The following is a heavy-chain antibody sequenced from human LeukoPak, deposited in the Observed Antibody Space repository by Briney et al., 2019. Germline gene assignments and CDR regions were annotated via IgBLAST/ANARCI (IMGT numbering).Heavy chain of an antibody. CDR2: INHSGST. CDR3: ARRVRITVTH. D-gene: IGHD5-18*01. Sequence: SETLSLTCAVSGGSFSGYYWNWIRQPPGKGLEWISEINHSGSTNYNPSLQSRVTISVDTSKNQFSLKMSSVTAADPAVYFCARRVRITVTHWGQGSLVTVSS. V-gene: IGHV4-34*01. J-gene: IGHJ4*02. CDR1: GGSFSGYY.